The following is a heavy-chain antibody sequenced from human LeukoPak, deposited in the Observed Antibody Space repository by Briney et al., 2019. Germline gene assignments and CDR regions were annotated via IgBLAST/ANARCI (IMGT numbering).Heavy chain of an antibody. CDR1: GFTFSSYW. CDR2: IKQDGSEK. D-gene: IGHD4-17*01. J-gene: IGHJ4*02. V-gene: IGHV3-7*01. Sequence: PGGSLRLSCAASGFTFSSYWMSWVRQAPGKGLEWVANIKQDGSEKDYVDSVKGRFTISRDNAKNSLYLQMNSLRAEDTAVYYCARVQSYGDYRYWGQGTLVTVSS. CDR3: ARVQSYGDYRY.